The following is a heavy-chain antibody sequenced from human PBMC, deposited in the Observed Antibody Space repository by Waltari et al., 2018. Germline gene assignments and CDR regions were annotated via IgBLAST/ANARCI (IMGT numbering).Heavy chain of an antibody. CDR2: ITHTGGT. CDR3: ARNVLRVPANGFDL. CDR1: AGSLNAYH. D-gene: IGHD3-3*01. V-gene: IGHV4-34*02. Sequence: QVQLQQCGTGVLKPSEPLSLTCAVTAGSLNAYHWSWIRLSPGKGLEWIGKITHTGGTDYHPSLKRRVTISLDLSKNQMSLRLTSVTSADTGVYFCARNVLRVPANGFDLWGQGTMFTVSS. J-gene: IGHJ3*01.